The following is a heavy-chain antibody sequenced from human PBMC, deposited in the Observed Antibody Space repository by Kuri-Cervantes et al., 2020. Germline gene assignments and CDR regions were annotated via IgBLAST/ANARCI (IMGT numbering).Heavy chain of an antibody. D-gene: IGHD3-3*01. CDR2: LSGSGRNT. V-gene: IGHV3-23*01. CDR1: GFTLSSYA. CDR3: ARDVGVAAFDS. Sequence: GGSLRLSCAASGFTLSSYAMSWVRQAPGKGLEWVSTLSGSGRNTYYADSVKGRFTISRDNAKMSVDLQMNSLRVEDTAVYYCARDVGVAAFDSWGQGTLVTVSS. J-gene: IGHJ4*02.